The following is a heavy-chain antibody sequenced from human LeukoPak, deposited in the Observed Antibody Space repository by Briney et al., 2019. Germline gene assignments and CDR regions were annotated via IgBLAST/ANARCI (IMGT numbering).Heavy chain of an antibody. J-gene: IGHJ4*02. D-gene: IGHD2-2*01. V-gene: IGHV3-20*04. CDR2: INWNGGST. Sequence: PGGSLRLSCAASGFTFSSYWMSWVRQAPGKGLEWVSGINWNGGSTGYADSVKGRFTISRDNAKNSLYLQMNSLRAEDTALYYCARARGYCSSTSCSLFDYWGQGTLVTVSS. CDR3: ARARGYCSSTSCSLFDY. CDR1: GFTFSSYW.